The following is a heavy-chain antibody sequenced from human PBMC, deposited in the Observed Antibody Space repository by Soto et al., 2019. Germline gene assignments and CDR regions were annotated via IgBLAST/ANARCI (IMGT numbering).Heavy chain of an antibody. Sequence: GGSLRLSCAASGFTFSSYWMHWVRQAPGKGLVWVSRINSDGSGTSYADSVKGRFTISRDNAKNTLFLQMNSLRAEDTAVYYCARGGLTTVLITGMDVWGQGTTVTVSS. CDR1: GFTFSSYW. J-gene: IGHJ6*02. V-gene: IGHV3-74*01. D-gene: IGHD4-17*01. CDR2: INSDGSGT. CDR3: ARGGLTTVLITGMDV.